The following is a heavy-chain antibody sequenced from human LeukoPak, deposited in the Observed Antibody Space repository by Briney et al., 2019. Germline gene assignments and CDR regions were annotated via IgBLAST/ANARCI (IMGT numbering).Heavy chain of an antibody. D-gene: IGHD1-26*01. CDR3: ARGTSGGYFDY. CDR1: GFTFSRYW. CDR2: INSDGFST. Sequence: GGSLRLSCAASGFTFSRYWMHWVRQVPGKGLVWVSRINSDGFSTSYADSVKGRFTISRDNAKNTLYLQMNSLRAEDTAVYYCARGTSGGYFDYWGQGTLVTVSS. V-gene: IGHV3-74*01. J-gene: IGHJ4*02.